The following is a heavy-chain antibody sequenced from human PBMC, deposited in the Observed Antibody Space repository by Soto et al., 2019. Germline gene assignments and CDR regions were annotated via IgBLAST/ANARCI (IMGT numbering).Heavy chain of an antibody. CDR2: ISGSGGST. CDR1: GFTFSSHA. CDR3: AKDIYDFWSGSNAFDI. V-gene: IGHV3-23*01. Sequence: PGGSLRLSCAASGFTFSSHAMSWVRQAPGKGLEWVSAISGSGGSTYYADSVKGRFTISRDNSKNTLYLQMNSLRAEDTAVYYCAKDIYDFWSGSNAFDIWGQGTMVTVSS. D-gene: IGHD3-3*01. J-gene: IGHJ3*02.